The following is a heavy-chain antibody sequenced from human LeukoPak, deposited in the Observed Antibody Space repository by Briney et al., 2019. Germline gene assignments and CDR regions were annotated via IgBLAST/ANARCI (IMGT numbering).Heavy chain of an antibody. D-gene: IGHD2-2*01. V-gene: IGHV4-59*01. CDR1: GGSISSYY. CDR3: ARVGYCSSTSCGFDP. CDR2: IYYSGST. J-gene: IGHJ5*02. Sequence: KPSETLSLTCTVSGGSISSYYWSWIRQPPGKGLEWIGYIYYSGSTNYNPSLKSRVTKSVDTSKNQFSLKLSSVTAADTAVYYCARVGYCSSTSCGFDPWGQGTLVTVSS.